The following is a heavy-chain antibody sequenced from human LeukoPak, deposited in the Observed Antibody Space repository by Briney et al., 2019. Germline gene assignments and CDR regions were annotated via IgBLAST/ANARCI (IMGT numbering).Heavy chain of an antibody. CDR1: GFTFSGYS. J-gene: IGHJ4*02. CDR3: ARDSSIKGVVPAANRY. CDR2: ISKSGSTI. Sequence: PGGSLRLSCAASGFTFSGYSMNWVRQAPGKGLEWVSYISKSGSTIYYADSVKGRFTISRDNSKNTVYLDMSSLRPDDTAMYYCARDSSIKGVVPAANRYWGQGTLVTVSS. V-gene: IGHV3-48*01. D-gene: IGHD2-2*01.